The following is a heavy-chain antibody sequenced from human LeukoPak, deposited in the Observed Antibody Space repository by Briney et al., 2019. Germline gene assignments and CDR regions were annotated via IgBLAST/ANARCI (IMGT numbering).Heavy chain of an antibody. CDR2: IYYSGST. V-gene: IGHV4-39*01. D-gene: IGHD5-24*01. J-gene: IGHJ4*02. CDR1: GGSISSSSYY. Sequence: SETLSLTCTVSGGSISSSSYYWGWIRQPPGKGLEWIGSIYYSGSTYYNPSLKSRVTISVDTSKNQFSLKLSSVTAADTAVYYCARHLEMATIVGVTDYGGEGTLVTVSS. CDR3: ARHLEMATIVGVTDY.